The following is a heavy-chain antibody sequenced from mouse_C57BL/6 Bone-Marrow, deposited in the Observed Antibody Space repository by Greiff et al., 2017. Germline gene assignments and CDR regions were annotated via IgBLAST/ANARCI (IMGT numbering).Heavy chain of an antibody. Sequence: QVQLQQPGAELVKPGASVKLSCKASGYTFTSYWMHWVKQRPGQGLEWIGMIHPNSGSTNYNEKFKSKATLTVDKSSSTAYMQLSSLTSEDSAVYYCASLYSNYVGAYWGQGTLVTVSA. CDR2: IHPNSGST. D-gene: IGHD2-5*01. CDR1: GYTFTSYW. V-gene: IGHV1-64*01. J-gene: IGHJ3*01. CDR3: ASLYSNYVGAY.